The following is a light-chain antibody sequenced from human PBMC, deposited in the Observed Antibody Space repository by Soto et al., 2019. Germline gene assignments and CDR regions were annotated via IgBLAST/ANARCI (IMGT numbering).Light chain of an antibody. J-gene: IGKJ4*01. Sequence: EIVLTQSPGTLSLSPGERATLSCRASQSVSSSYLAWYQQKPGQAPRLLIYGASSRATGIPDRFSGSGSGKDFTLTISRLEPEDLAVYYCQQYGSSPPGLTFGGGTKVQIK. V-gene: IGKV3-20*01. CDR3: QQYGSSPPGLT. CDR1: QSVSSSY. CDR2: GAS.